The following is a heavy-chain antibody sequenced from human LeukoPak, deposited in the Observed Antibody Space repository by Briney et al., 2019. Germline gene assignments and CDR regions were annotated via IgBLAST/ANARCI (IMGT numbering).Heavy chain of an antibody. CDR2: TYYRSKWYN. D-gene: IGHD3-9*01. CDR3: ARGERYYDTLSGYYTRGDYFDY. J-gene: IGHJ4*02. CDR1: GDSVSSNSAA. Sequence: SQTLSLTCAVSGDSVSSNSAAWNWIRQSPSRGLEWLGRTYYRSKWYNDYAVSVKSRITINPDTSKNQFSLQLNSVTPEDTAVYYCARGERYYDTLSGYYTRGDYFDYWGQGTLVTVSS. V-gene: IGHV6-1*01.